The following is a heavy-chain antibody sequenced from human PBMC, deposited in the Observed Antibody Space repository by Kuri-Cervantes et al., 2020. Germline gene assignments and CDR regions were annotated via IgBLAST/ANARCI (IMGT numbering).Heavy chain of an antibody. D-gene: IGHD3-10*01. CDR2: ISGSGGST. V-gene: IGHV3-23*01. J-gene: IGHJ5*02. CDR1: GFTFSSYE. CDR3: ARGKGSATGNWFDP. Sequence: GESLKISCAASGFTFSSYEMNWVRQAPGKGLEWVSAISGSGGSTYYADSAKGRFTISRDNAKNTLYLQMNSLRAEDTAVYYCARGKGSATGNWFDPWGQGTLVTVSS.